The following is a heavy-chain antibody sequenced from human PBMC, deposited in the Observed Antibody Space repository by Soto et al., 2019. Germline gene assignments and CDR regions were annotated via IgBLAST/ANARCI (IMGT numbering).Heavy chain of an antibody. D-gene: IGHD3-3*02. J-gene: IGHJ6*02. CDR3: ARERRTIRSIRKYGLDV. CDR2: IYVTGGT. Sequence: KASETLSLTCNVSGVSITTGGFYWGWIRHLPGKGLEWIGNIYVTGGTNYHPALKSRVTISRDTSKNQLSLDLSSVSAADTAVYHCARERRTIRSIRKYGLDVCGHGTSVTVYS. CDR1: GVSITTGGFY. V-gene: IGHV4-31*03.